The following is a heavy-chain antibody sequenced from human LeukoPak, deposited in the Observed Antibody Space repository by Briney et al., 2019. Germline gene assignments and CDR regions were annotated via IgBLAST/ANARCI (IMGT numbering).Heavy chain of an antibody. Sequence: SETLSLTCTVSGGSISSYYWSWIRQPPGKGLEWIGYIYYSGSTNYNPSLKSRVTISVDTSKNQFSLKLSSVTAADTAVYYCARTGYYDILTGYLEWGQGTLVTVSS. V-gene: IGHV4-59*01. CDR3: ARTGYYDILTGYLE. CDR1: GGSISSYY. CDR2: IYYSGST. D-gene: IGHD3-9*01. J-gene: IGHJ4*02.